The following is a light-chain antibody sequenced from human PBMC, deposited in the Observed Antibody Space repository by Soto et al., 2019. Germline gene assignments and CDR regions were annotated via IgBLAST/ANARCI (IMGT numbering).Light chain of an antibody. V-gene: IGLV2-8*01. J-gene: IGLJ2*01. CDR1: SSDVGGYKY. Sequence: QSALTQPPSASGSPGQSVTISCTGTSSDVGGYKYVSWYQQHPGKAPELLIYEVSKRPSGVPDRFSGSKSDNTASLTVSGLQAEDEADYYCCSYAGSNNLVFGGGTKLTFL. CDR3: CSYAGSNNLV. CDR2: EVS.